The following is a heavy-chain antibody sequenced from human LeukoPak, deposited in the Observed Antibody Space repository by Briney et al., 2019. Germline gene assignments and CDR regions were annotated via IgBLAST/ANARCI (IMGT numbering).Heavy chain of an antibody. CDR2: ISCGSGYI. V-gene: IGHV3-21*01. CDR3: ARDLGGDYRFDY. D-gene: IGHD4-17*01. CDR1: EFTFSTYS. Sequence: GGSLRLSCAASEFTFSTYSMNWVRQAPGKGLEWVSSISCGSGYIFYADSVKGRFTISRDNAKNSLYLQMNSLRAEDTAVYYCARDLGGDYRFDYWGQGTLVTVSS. J-gene: IGHJ4*02.